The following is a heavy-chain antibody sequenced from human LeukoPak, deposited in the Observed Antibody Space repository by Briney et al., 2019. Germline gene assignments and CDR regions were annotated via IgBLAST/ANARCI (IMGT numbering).Heavy chain of an antibody. Sequence: PGGSLRLSCAASGFTFSDYYMSWIRQAPGKGLEWVSYISSSGSTIYYADSVKGRFTISRDNAKNTLYLQMNSLRAEDTAVYFCAREDPRTGYWFFDLWGRGTLVTVSS. CDR3: AREDPRTGYWFFDL. V-gene: IGHV3-11*04. J-gene: IGHJ2*01. CDR2: ISSSGSTI. CDR1: GFTFSDYY.